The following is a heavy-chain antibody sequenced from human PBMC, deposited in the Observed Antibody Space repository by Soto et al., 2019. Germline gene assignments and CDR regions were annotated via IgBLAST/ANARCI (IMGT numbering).Heavy chain of an antibody. CDR2: IYHSGST. J-gene: IGHJ6*02. D-gene: IGHD4-17*01. Sequence: SETLSLTCAVSGGSISSSNWWSWVRQPPGKGLEWIGEIYHSGSTNYNPSLKSRVTISVDTSKNQFSLKLSSVTAADTAVYYCARSLTTVVTMDVSGQGTTVTVSS. V-gene: IGHV4-4*02. CDR3: ARSLTTVVTMDV. CDR1: GGSISSSNW.